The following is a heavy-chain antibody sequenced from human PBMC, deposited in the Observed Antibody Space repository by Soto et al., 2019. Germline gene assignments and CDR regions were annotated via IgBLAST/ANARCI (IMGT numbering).Heavy chain of an antibody. CDR1: GGTFSSYA. CDR3: ARESSYCGGDGYFSESGYFDY. J-gene: IGHJ4*02. V-gene: IGHV1-69*01. Sequence: QVRLVQSGAEVKKPGSSVKVSCKASGGTFSSYAISWVRQAPGQGLEWMGGIIPIFGTANYAQKFQGRVTITADESTSTAYMELSSLRSEDTAVYYCARESSYCGGDGYFSESGYFDYWGQGTLVTVSS. CDR2: IIPIFGTA. D-gene: IGHD2-21*02.